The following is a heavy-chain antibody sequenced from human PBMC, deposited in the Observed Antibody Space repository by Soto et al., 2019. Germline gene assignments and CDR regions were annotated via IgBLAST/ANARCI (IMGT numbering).Heavy chain of an antibody. Sequence: SVKVSCKASGGTFSSYTISWVRQAPGQGLEWMGRIIPILGIANYAQKFQGRVTITADKSTSTAYMELSSLRSEDTAVYYCARVPPAIRSSWYWFDPWGQGTLVTVAS. CDR2: IIPILGIA. V-gene: IGHV1-69*02. D-gene: IGHD6-13*01. J-gene: IGHJ5*02. CDR1: GGTFSSYT. CDR3: ARVPPAIRSSWYWFDP.